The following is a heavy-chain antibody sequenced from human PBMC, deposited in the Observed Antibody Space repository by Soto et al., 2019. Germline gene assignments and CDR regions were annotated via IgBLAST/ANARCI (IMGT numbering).Heavy chain of an antibody. CDR1: GFTFDDYT. J-gene: IGHJ6*02. CDR2: ISWDGGST. V-gene: IGHV3-43*01. D-gene: IGHD5-18*01. Sequence: GGSLRLSCAASGFTFDDYTMHWVRQAPGKGLEWVSLISWDGGSTYYADSVKGRFTISRDNSKNSLYLQMNSLRTEDTALYYCAKDMAPAMGYYYYYGMDVWGQGTTVTVSS. CDR3: AKDMAPAMGYYYYYGMDV.